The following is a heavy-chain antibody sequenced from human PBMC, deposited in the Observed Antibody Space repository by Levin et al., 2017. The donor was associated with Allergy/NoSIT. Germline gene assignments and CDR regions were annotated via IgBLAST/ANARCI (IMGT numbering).Heavy chain of an antibody. CDR1: GYTFTSYY. Sequence: GESLKISCKASGYTFTSYYMHWVRQAPGQGLEWMGIINPSGGSTSYAQKFQGRVTMTRDTSTSTVYMELSSLRSEDTAVYYCARDGDVVVPAAPSENWFDPWGQGTLVTVSS. CDR2: INPSGGST. J-gene: IGHJ5*02. V-gene: IGHV1-46*01. CDR3: ARDGDVVVPAAPSENWFDP. D-gene: IGHD2-2*01.